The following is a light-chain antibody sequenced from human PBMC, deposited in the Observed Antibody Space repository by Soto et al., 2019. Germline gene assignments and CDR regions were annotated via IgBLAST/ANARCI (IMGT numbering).Light chain of an antibody. CDR3: QSADSSGTHVV. CDR2: KDS. CDR1: ALPKQY. V-gene: IGLV3-25*03. J-gene: IGLJ2*01. Sequence: SYELTQPPSVSVSPGQTARITCSGDALPKQYAYWYQQKPGQAPVLVIYKDSERPSGIPERFSGSSSGTTVTLTISGVQAEDEADYYCQSADSSGTHVVFGGGTKLPS.